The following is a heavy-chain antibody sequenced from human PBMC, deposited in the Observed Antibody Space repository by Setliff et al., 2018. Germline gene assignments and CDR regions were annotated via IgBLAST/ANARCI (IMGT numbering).Heavy chain of an antibody. CDR2: IFYDGNT. CDR1: GYYIRSGYY. CDR3: ATLRASTHFDY. Sequence: SETLSLTCVVSGYYIRSGYYWGWIRQHPGKGLEWIGSIFYDGNTFYNPSLKSRVTMSVDTSKNQFSLKLSSVTAADTAVYYCATLRASTHFDYWGQGTLVTVSS. V-gene: IGHV4-38-2*01. J-gene: IGHJ4*02. D-gene: IGHD4-4*01.